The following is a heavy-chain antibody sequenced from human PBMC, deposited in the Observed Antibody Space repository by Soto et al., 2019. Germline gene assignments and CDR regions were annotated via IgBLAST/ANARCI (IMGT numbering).Heavy chain of an antibody. CDR3: AKDSDVYYYGSGSYSAYNWFDP. Sequence: PGGSLRLSCAASGFTFSSYDMSWVRQAPGKGLEWVSAISGSGGSTYYADSVKGRFTISRDNSKNTLYLQMNSLRAEDTAVYYCAKDSDVYYYGSGSYSAYNWFDPWGQGTLVTVSS. CDR2: ISGSGGST. D-gene: IGHD3-10*01. V-gene: IGHV3-23*01. CDR1: GFTFSSYD. J-gene: IGHJ5*02.